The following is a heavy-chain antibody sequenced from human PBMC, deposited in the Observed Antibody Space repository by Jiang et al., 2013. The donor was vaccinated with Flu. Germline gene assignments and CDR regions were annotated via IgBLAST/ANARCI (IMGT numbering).Heavy chain of an antibody. D-gene: IGHD2-2*02. Sequence: QLVESGGGVVQPGRSLRLSCAASGFTSVAMACTGSARLQARGLEWVAVISYDGSNKYYADSVKGRFTISRDNSKNTLYLQMNSLRAEDTAVYYCANSIPFDYWGQGTLVTVSS. CDR3: ANSIPFDY. CDR2: ISYDGSNK. J-gene: IGHJ4*02. CDR1: GFTSVAMA. V-gene: IGHV3-30*18.